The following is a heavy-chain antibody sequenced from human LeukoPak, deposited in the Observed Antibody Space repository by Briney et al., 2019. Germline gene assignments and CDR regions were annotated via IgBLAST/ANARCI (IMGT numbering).Heavy chain of an antibody. D-gene: IGHD1-26*01. J-gene: IGHJ6*03. CDR1: GYTFTSYA. CDR3: ARGECDHPSGYYYMDV. V-gene: IGHV1-69*13. Sequence: ASGKVSCKASGYTFTSYAMHWVGQAPGQRVEWMGGIIPIFGTANYAQKLQGRVTITADESTSTAYMELSSLRSEDTAVYYCARGECDHPSGYYYMDVWGKGTTVTVSS. CDR2: IIPIFGTA.